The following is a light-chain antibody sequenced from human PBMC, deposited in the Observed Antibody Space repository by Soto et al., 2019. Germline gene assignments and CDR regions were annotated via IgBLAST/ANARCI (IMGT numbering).Light chain of an antibody. CDR2: GAS. CDR1: QSVSSSY. CDR3: QQYGSSPGT. J-gene: IGKJ1*01. Sequence: EVLMTQSPATLSLSPVEFVTLSFRASQSVSSSYLAWYQQKLGQAPRLLIYGASSRATGIPDRFSGSVPGTDFTLTISRLEPEDFAVYYCQQYGSSPGTFGQGTKVDIK. V-gene: IGKV3-20*01.